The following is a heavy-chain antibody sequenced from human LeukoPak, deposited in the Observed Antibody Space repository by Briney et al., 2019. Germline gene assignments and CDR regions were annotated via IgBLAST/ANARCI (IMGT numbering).Heavy chain of an antibody. CDR2: IYYSGSP. D-gene: IGHD3-10*01. CDR3: ARGQYYYASGSYSRPYYYYYYMDV. CDR1: AGSISSYY. J-gene: IGHJ6*03. V-gene: IGHV4-59*01. Sequence: SETLSLACTVSAGSISSYYWSWLRQPPGKGLESVGDIYYSGSPNHNPSLKSRVTISVDPSKNQFSLKLSSVPAADTAVYYCARGQYYYASGSYSRPYYYYYYMDVWGKGTTVTISS.